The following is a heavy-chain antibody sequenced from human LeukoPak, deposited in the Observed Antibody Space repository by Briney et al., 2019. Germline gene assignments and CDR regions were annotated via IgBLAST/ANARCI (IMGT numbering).Heavy chain of an antibody. V-gene: IGHV1-2*02. CDR2: ISPHSGDT. J-gene: IGHJ3*01. Sequence: ASVKVSCKASGYTFTSYYMHWVRQAPGQGLEWMGWISPHSGDTNYAQKFQGRVTMTRDTSISTANMDLSRLRSDDTAVYYCARVADAGFTDAFDVWGQGTVVTVSS. CDR1: GYTFTSYY. CDR3: ARVADAGFTDAFDV.